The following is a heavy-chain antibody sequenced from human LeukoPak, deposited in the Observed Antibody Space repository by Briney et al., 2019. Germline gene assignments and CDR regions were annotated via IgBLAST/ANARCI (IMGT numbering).Heavy chain of an antibody. D-gene: IGHD2/OR15-2a*01. V-gene: IGHV1-18*04. J-gene: IGHJ4*02. CDR2: ISAYNGNT. CDR1: GYIFTGYY. Sequence: ASVKVSCKASGYIFTGYYMHWVRQAPGQGLEWMGWISAYNGNTNYAQKLQGRVTMTTDTSTSTAYMELRSLRYDDTAVYYCARVLPDGVFDYWGQGTLVTVSS. CDR3: ARVLPDGVFDY.